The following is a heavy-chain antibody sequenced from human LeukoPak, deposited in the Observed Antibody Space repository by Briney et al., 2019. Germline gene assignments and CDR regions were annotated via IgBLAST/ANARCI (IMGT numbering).Heavy chain of an antibody. CDR3: ARDLRAAGRLLYYMDV. V-gene: IGHV1-69*05. Sequence: SVKVSCKASGGTFSSYAISWVRQAPGQGLEGMGGIIPIFGTANYAQKFQGRVTITTDESTSTAYMELSSLRSEDTAVYYCARDLRAAGRLLYYMDVWGKGTTVTVSS. D-gene: IGHD6-19*01. CDR1: GGTFSSYA. CDR2: IIPIFGTA. J-gene: IGHJ6*03.